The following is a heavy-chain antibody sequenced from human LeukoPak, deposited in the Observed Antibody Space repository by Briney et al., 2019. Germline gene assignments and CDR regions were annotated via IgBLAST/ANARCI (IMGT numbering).Heavy chain of an antibody. CDR3: ARVSLYYDSSGYLDY. D-gene: IGHD3-22*01. CDR2: IYHSGST. V-gene: IGHV4-38-2*02. Sequence: SETLSLTCTVSGYSISSGYYWGWIRQPPGKGLEWIGSIYHSGSTYYNPSLKSRVTISVDKSKNQFSLKLSSVTAADTAVYYCARVSLYYDSSGYLDYWGQGTLVTVSS. CDR1: GYSISSGYY. J-gene: IGHJ4*02.